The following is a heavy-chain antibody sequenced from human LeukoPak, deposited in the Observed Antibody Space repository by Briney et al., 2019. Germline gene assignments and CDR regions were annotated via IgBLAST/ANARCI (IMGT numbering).Heavy chain of an antibody. D-gene: IGHD1-26*01. CDR3: ARGDGGSYGFDY. J-gene: IGHJ4*02. V-gene: IGHV4-61*08. CDR2: IYYSGST. CDR1: GGSISSDDFY. Sequence: SETLSLTCTVSGGSISSDDFYWSWIRQPPGKGLEWIGYIYYSGSTNYNPSLKSRVTISVDTSKNQFSLKLSSVTAADTAVYYCARGDGGSYGFDYWGQGTLVTVSS.